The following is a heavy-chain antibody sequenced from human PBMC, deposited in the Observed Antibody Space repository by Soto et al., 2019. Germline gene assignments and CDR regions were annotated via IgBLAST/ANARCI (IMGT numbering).Heavy chain of an antibody. CDR1: GGTFSSYA. D-gene: IGHD3-9*01. Sequence: QVQLVQSGAEVKKPGSSVKASCKASGGTFSSYAISWVRQAPGQGLEWMGGIIPIFGTANYAQKFQGRVTITADKSTSTAYMELSSLRSEDTAVYYCARDGDYDILTGYSLYGMDVWGQGTTVTVSS. J-gene: IGHJ6*02. V-gene: IGHV1-69*06. CDR3: ARDGDYDILTGYSLYGMDV. CDR2: IIPIFGTA.